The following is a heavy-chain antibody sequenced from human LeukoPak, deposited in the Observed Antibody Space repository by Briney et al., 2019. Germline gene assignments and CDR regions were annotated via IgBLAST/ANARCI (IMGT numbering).Heavy chain of an antibody. J-gene: IGHJ6*03. CDR2: LDPHSGDT. CDR1: GYSFSNFD. Sequence: ASLKVSCNASGYSFSNFDINWVRQAAGQGPEWMGRLDPHSGDTDYVQKFQGRVIMTKNTSINTAYLELRSLTSEDTAVYYCARSRRGYYMGVWGRGTTVTVSS. V-gene: IGHV1-8*01. CDR3: ARSRRGYYMGV. D-gene: IGHD3-10*01.